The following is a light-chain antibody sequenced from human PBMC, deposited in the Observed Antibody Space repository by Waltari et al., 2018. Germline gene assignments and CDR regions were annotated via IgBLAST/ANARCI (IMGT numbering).Light chain of an antibody. J-gene: IGKJ1*01. V-gene: IGKV3-20*01. CDR1: QSISRT. CDR3: QHYLRLPVT. Sequence: EIVLTQSPGTLSLSPGVRATLSCRASQSISRTLVWYQKKPGQAPRFLIYAASTTATGIPDRFSGSGSGTDFSLTISRLEPEDFAVYYCQHYLRLPVTFGQGTKVEIK. CDR2: AAS.